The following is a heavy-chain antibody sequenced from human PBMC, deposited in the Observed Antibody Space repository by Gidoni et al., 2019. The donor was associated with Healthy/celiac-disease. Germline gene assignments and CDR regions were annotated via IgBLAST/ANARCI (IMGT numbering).Heavy chain of an antibody. CDR2: IIPIFGTA. D-gene: IGHD3-22*01. CDR1: GGTFSSYA. V-gene: IGHV1-69*01. CDR3: ARETYDSSGYYRFDY. J-gene: IGHJ4*02. Sequence: QVQLVQSGAEVRKPGSSVKVSCQASGGTFSSYAISWVRQAPGQGLEWMGGIIPIFGTANYAQKFQGRVTITADESTSTAYMELSSLRSEDTAVYYCARETYDSSGYYRFDYWGQGTLVTVSS.